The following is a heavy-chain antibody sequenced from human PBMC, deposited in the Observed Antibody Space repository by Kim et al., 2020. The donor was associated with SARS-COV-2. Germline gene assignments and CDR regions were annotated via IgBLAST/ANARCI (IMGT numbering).Heavy chain of an antibody. V-gene: IGHV4-59*01. Sequence: SETLSLTCTVSGGSISSYYWSWIRQPPGKGLEWIGYIYYSGSTNYNPSLKSRVTISVDTSKNQFSLKLSSVTAADTAVYYCATLLQDYYYYGMDVWGQGTTVTVSS. D-gene: IGHD1-26*01. J-gene: IGHJ6*02. CDR3: ATLLQDYYYYGMDV. CDR2: IYYSGST. CDR1: GGSISSYY.